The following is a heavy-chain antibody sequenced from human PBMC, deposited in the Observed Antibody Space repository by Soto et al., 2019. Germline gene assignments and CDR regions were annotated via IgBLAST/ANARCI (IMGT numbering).Heavy chain of an antibody. J-gene: IGHJ4*02. V-gene: IGHV4-39*01. CDR3: ARLFYGDDVGEDYFDY. CDR2: ISYSGST. D-gene: IGHD4-17*01. Sequence: SETLSLTCTVSGGSISSSSYYWGWLRQRTGQGLEWIGSISYSGSTYYNLSIKSRVTISVDTSKNQFSLKLSSVTAADTAVYYVARLFYGDDVGEDYFDYWGQGTLVTVSS. CDR1: GGSISSSSYY.